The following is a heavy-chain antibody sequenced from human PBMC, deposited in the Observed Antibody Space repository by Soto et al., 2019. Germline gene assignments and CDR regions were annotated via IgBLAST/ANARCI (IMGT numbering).Heavy chain of an antibody. CDR3: ARRDIVVVPAAIRGYYYGMDV. J-gene: IGHJ6*02. V-gene: IGHV5-10-1*01. D-gene: IGHD2-2*02. CDR1: GYSFTSYW. Sequence: PGESLKISCNGSGYSFTSYWISLVRQMPGKGLEWMGRIEPSDSYTNYSPSFQGHVTISADKSISTAYLQWSSLKASDTAMYYCARRDIVVVPAAIRGYYYGMDVWGQGTTVTVSS. CDR2: IEPSDSYT.